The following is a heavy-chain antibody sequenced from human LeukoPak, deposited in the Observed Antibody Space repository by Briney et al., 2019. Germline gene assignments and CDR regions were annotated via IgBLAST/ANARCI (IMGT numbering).Heavy chain of an antibody. D-gene: IGHD3-22*01. CDR2: IYYSGGT. CDR1: GGSVSSGSYY. Sequence: SETLSLTCTVSGGSVSSGSYYWSWIRQPPGKGLEWIGYIYYSGGTNYNPSLKSRVTISVDTSKNQFSLKLSSVTAADTAVYYCARVLLSLGYYFDYWGQGTLVTVSS. J-gene: IGHJ4*02. V-gene: IGHV4-61*01. CDR3: ARVLLSLGYYFDY.